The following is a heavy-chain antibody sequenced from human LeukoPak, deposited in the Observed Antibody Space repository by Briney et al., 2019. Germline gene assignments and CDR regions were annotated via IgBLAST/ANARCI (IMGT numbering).Heavy chain of an antibody. D-gene: IGHD1-14*01. CDR2: IIPIFGTA. CDR1: GGTFSSYA. J-gene: IGHJ4*02. Sequence: SVKVSCKASGGTFSSYAISWVRQAPGQGLEWMGGIIPIFGTANYAQKFQGRVTITSDESTSTAYMELSSLRSEDTAVYYCAREYPNLHGVDYWGQGTLVTVSS. CDR3: AREYPNLHGVDY. V-gene: IGHV1-69*13.